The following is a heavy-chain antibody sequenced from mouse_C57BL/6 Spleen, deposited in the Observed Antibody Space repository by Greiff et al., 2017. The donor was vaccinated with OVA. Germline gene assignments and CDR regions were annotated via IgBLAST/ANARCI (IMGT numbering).Heavy chain of an antibody. CDR2: IDPETGGT. CDR1: GYTFTDYE. V-gene: IGHV1-15*01. Sequence: VQVVESGAELVRPGASVTLSCKASGYTFTDYEMHWVKQTPVHGLEWIGAIDPETGGTAYNQKFKGKAILTADKSSSTAYMELRSLTSEDSAVYYGTRGGSGYVLYYFDCWGQGTTLTVSS. D-gene: IGHD3-2*02. CDR3: TRGGSGYVLYYFDC. J-gene: IGHJ2*01.